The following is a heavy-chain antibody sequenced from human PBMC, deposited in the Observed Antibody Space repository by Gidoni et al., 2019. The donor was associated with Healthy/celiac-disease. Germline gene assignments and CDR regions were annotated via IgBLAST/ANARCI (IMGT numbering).Heavy chain of an antibody. Sequence: QVQLVQSGAEVKKPGASVKVSFKAFGYPFHSYYMHWVRQAPGQGLEWMGINNPSGGSTSYAQKFQGRVTTTRDTSTSTVYMELSSLRSEDTAVYYCARDITIFGVVNPYYYYYGMDVWGQGTTVTVSS. CDR3: ARDITIFGVVNPYYYYYGMDV. CDR2: NNPSGGST. CDR1: GYPFHSYY. D-gene: IGHD3-3*01. V-gene: IGHV1-46*02. J-gene: IGHJ6*02.